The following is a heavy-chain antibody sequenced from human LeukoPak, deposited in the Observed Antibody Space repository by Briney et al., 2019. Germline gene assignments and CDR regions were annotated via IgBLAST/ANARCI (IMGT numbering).Heavy chain of an antibody. D-gene: IGHD6-13*01. J-gene: IGHJ2*01. V-gene: IGHV1-2*02. CDR1: GYTFTGYY. Sequence: ASVKVSCKASGYTFTGYYMHCVRQAPGQGLEWMGWINPNSGGTNYAQKFQGRVTMTRDTSISTAYMELSSLRSEDTAVYYCARDRSTAAAGRSWYFDLWGRGTLVTVSS. CDR2: INPNSGGT. CDR3: ARDRSTAAAGRSWYFDL.